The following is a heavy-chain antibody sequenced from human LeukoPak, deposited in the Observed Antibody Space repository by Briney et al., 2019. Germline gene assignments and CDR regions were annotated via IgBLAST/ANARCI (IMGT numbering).Heavy chain of an antibody. Sequence: SETLSLTCTVSGASIARDGYYWSWIRQPPGKGLEWIGYIYYSGNSYYHPSLKSRVTISIDTSKNQFSLRLNSVTVADTAVYYCARDSHGDYDIYFDSWGQGTLVTVSS. CDR3: ARDSHGDYDIYFDS. J-gene: IGHJ4*02. D-gene: IGHD4-17*01. CDR1: GASIARDGYY. V-gene: IGHV4-30-4*08. CDR2: IYYSGNS.